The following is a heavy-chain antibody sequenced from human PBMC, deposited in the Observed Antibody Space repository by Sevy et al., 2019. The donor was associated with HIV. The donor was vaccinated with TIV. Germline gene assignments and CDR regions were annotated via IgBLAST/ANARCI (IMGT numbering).Heavy chain of an antibody. CDR1: GYTFTSYA. J-gene: IGHJ4*02. CDR3: ARSQGEAYYDFWSGSVGYFDY. CDR2: INAGNGNT. D-gene: IGHD3-3*01. Sequence: ASVKVSCKASGYTFTSYAMHWVRQAPGQRLEWIGWINAGNGNTKYSQKFQGRVTITRDTSASTAYMELSSLRSEDTAVYYCARSQGEAYYDFWSGSVGYFDYWGQGTLVTVSS. V-gene: IGHV1-3*01.